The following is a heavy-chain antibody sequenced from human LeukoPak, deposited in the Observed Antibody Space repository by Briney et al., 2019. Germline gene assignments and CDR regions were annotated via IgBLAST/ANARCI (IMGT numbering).Heavy chain of an antibody. CDR3: AIIAAAGDGFDI. J-gene: IGHJ3*02. CDR1: GGTLSTFSSYA. CDR2: IIPILGIA. D-gene: IGHD6-25*01. Sequence: SVKVSCKASGGTLSTFSSYAISWVRQAPGQGLEWMGRIIPILGIANYAQKFQGTVTIIADKSASTAYMELSSLRSEDTAVYYCAIIAAAGDGFDIWGQGTMVTVSS. V-gene: IGHV1-69*04.